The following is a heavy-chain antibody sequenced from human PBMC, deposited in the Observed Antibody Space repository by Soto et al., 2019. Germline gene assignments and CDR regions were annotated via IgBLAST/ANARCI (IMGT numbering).Heavy chain of an antibody. CDR3: ARALIQLCPHYYYGMDV. CDR1: GYTLTDYF. V-gene: IGHV1-46*01. Sequence: ASVKVSCKASGYTLTDYFMHWVRQAPGQGLEWMGTTNPRSGSTRIAQNFQGRVTISVDTSKNQFSLKLSFVTAADTAVYYCARALIQLCPHYYYGMDVWGQGTTVTVSS. CDR2: TNPRSGST. D-gene: IGHD5-18*01. J-gene: IGHJ6*02.